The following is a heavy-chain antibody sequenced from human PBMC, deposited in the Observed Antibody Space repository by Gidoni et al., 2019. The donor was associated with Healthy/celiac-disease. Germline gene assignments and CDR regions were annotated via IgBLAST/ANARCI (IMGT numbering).Heavy chain of an antibody. V-gene: IGHV3-23*01. D-gene: IGHD3-3*01. CDR1: GFTFSSSA. Sequence: EVQLLESGGGLVQPGGSLRLFCAASGFTFSSSAMSWVRQAPGKGLEWVSAISGSGGSKYYADSVKGRFTISRDNSKNTLYLKMNSLRAEDTAVYYCAKDGLRFLRPDYWGQGTLVTVSS. CDR2: ISGSGGSK. J-gene: IGHJ4*02. CDR3: AKDGLRFLRPDY.